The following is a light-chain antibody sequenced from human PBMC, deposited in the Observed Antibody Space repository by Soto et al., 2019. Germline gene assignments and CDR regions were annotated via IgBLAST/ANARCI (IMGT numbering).Light chain of an antibody. CDR1: QSVSSY. Sequence: EIVLTQSPATLSLSPGERATISCRASQSVSSYLAWYQQKPGQAPRLLIYDASNRATGIPARFSGSGSGTDFTLTISSLEPEDFAVYYCQQRSNWSYTFGQGTKLEI. V-gene: IGKV3-11*01. CDR3: QQRSNWSYT. J-gene: IGKJ2*01. CDR2: DAS.